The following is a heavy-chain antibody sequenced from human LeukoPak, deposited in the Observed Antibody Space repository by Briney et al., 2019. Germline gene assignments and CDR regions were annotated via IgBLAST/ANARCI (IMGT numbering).Heavy chain of an antibody. CDR3: ARDSGISGRTDY. D-gene: IGHD3-10*01. CDR2: IYYSGTT. J-gene: IGHJ4*02. Sequence: SETLSLTCTVSGGSINSGGYWSWIRQHPGKGLEWLGYIYYSGTTYFNPSLKGRVTMSVDTSKNQFSLKLSSVTAADTAVYYCARDSGISGRTDYWGQGTLVTVSS. CDR1: GGSINSGGY. V-gene: IGHV4-31*03.